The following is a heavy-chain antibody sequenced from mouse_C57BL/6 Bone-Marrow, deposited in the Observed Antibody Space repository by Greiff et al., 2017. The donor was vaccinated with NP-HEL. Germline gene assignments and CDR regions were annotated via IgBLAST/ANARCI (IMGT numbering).Heavy chain of an antibody. Sequence: DVMLVESGGGLVKPGGSLKLSCAASGFTFSSYAMSWVRQTPEKRLEWVATISDGGSYTYYPDNVKGRFTISRDNAKNNLYLQMSHLKSEDTAMYYCARVNYYGSRDVWGTGTTVTVSS. CDR1: GFTFSSYA. V-gene: IGHV5-4*03. CDR3: ARVNYYGSRDV. J-gene: IGHJ1*03. CDR2: ISDGGSYT. D-gene: IGHD1-1*01.